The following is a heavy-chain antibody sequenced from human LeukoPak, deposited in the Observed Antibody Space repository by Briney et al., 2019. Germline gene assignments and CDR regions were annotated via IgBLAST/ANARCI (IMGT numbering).Heavy chain of an antibody. CDR3: SRDGGLRYFDWPFDY. CDR2: ISSSSSNI. J-gene: IGHJ4*02. Sequence: GGSLRLSCAASGFTFSFYSMNWVRRAPGKGLEWVSSISSSSSNIHYADSVKGRFTISRDNAKNSLYLQMNSLRAEDTAVYYCSRDGGLRYFDWPFDYWGQGTLVTVSS. D-gene: IGHD3-9*01. V-gene: IGHV3-21*01. CDR1: GFTFSFYS.